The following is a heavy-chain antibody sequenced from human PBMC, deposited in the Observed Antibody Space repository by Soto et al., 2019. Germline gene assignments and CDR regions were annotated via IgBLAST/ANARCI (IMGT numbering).Heavy chain of an antibody. CDR3: AKVKRQLVRGGMDV. J-gene: IGHJ6*02. V-gene: IGHV3-23*01. CDR1: GFTFSSYA. Sequence: GGSLRLSCAASGFTFSSYAMSWVRQAPGKGLEWVSAISGSGGSTYYADSVKGRFTISRDNSKNTLYLQMNSLRAEDTAVYYCAKVKRQLVRGGMDVWGQGTTVTVSS. D-gene: IGHD6-6*01. CDR2: ISGSGGST.